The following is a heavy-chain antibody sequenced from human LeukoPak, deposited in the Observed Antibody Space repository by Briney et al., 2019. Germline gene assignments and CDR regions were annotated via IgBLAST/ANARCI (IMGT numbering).Heavy chain of an antibody. J-gene: IGHJ6*03. CDR3: ARDPGTTGTTGYYYYMDV. V-gene: IGHV1-18*01. CDR2: ISGHNGKT. D-gene: IGHD1-1*01. CDR1: GYTFTNYG. Sequence: ASVKVSCKASGYTFTNYGISWVRQGPGQGLEWIAWISGHNGKTDYAPNFQGRVTMTTDTSTSTVYMELSSLRSEDTAVYYCARDPGTTGTTGYYYYMDVWGKGTTVTVSS.